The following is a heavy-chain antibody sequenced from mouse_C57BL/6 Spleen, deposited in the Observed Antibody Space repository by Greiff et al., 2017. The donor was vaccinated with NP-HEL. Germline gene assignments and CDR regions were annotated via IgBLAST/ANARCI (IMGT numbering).Heavy chain of an antibody. D-gene: IGHD2-2*01. CDR3: AREGMGLDWYFDV. J-gene: IGHJ1*03. CDR1: GFTFTDYY. Sequence: VQLKESGPVLVKPGPSVKISCKASGFTFTDYYMHWVKQSHGKSLEWIGLVYPYNGGTSYNQKFKGKATLTVDTSSSTAYMELNSLTSEDSAVYYCAREGMGLDWYFDVWGTGTTVTVSS. V-gene: IGHV1-36*01. CDR2: VYPYNGGT.